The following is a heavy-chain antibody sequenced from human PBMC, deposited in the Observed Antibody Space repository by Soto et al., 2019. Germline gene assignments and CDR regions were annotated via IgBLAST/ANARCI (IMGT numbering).Heavy chain of an antibody. CDR1: GYTFTSYA. Sequence: QVQLVQSGAEVKKPGASVKVSCKASGYTFTSYAMHWVRQAPGQSLEWMGWINAGNGNTKYSQKFQGRVTITRDTSASTADKELSSLRSEDTAVDYWARTVGYDCGMDVWGQGNTVTVSS. J-gene: IGHJ6*02. D-gene: IGHD4-17*01. V-gene: IGHV1-3*01. CDR3: ARTVGYDCGMDV. CDR2: INAGNGNT.